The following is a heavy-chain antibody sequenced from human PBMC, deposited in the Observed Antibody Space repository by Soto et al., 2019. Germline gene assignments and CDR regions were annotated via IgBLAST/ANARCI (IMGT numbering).Heavy chain of an antibody. J-gene: IGHJ4*02. CDR1: GGSVSSGSYY. V-gene: IGHV4-61*01. CDR2: IYYSGST. D-gene: IGHD2-21*02. Sequence: KPSETLSLTCTVSGGSVSSGSYYWSWIRQPPGKGLEWIGYIYYSGSTNYNPSLKSRVTISVDTSKNQFSLKLSSVTAADTAVYYCAREAGGGGDWTPDVYWGQGTLVTVSS. CDR3: AREAGGGGDWTPDVY.